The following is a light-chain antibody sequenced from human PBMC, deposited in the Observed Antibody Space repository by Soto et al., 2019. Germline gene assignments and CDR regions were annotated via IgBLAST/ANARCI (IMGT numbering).Light chain of an antibody. CDR3: QQYNSYSRT. Sequence: DIQMTQSPSTLSASVGDRVTITCRASQSISSWLAWYQKKAGKAPKVLIYKAASLESGVPSRFSGSGSGTEFTLTINSLQHDDFATYYCQQYNSYSRTFGQGTKVEIK. V-gene: IGKV1-5*03. J-gene: IGKJ1*01. CDR2: KAA. CDR1: QSISSW.